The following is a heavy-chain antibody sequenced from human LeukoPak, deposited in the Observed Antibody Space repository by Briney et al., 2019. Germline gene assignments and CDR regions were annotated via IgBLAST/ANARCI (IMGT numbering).Heavy chain of an antibody. V-gene: IGHV4-34*01. CDR1: VGSFSGNY. CDR3: ARQAVLEDQDSSSSGRVAVGPLYGKDV. Sequence: PSETLSLTCAVYVGSFSGNYWSWIRQPPGKGLEWIGEINHGEHPNYNPSLKSRVTISVDTSKNQFSLKLTSLTAADTVVYYCARQAVLEDQDSSSSGRVAVGPLYGKDVWGQGTTVIVS. J-gene: IGHJ6*02. CDR2: INHGEHP. D-gene: IGHD6-6*01.